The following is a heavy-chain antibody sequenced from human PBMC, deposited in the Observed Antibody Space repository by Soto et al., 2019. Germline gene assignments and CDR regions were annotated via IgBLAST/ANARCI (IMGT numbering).Heavy chain of an antibody. V-gene: IGHV3-23*01. CDR3: TKRSGGFSEFDY. CDR2: IDYSGSYT. CDR1: GFSFGSFA. Sequence: GSLRLSCAASGFSFGSFAMNWVRQPPGKGLEWVSSIDYSGSYTFYAASVRGRLSISRDNSQNMVYLEMNSLRADDTAVYYCTKRSGGFSEFDYWGQGAQVTVSS. J-gene: IGHJ4*02. D-gene: IGHD5-12*01.